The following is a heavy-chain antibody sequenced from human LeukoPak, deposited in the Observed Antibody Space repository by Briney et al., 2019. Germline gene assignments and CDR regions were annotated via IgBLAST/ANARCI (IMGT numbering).Heavy chain of an antibody. Sequence: SETLSLTCTVSGGSISNYYWSWIRQPPGKGLEWIGYIYYSGTTNYNPSLKSRVTISVDTSKNQFSLKLNSVTAADTAVYYCARDPDYGGNSADYWGQGTLVTVSS. CDR2: IYYSGTT. V-gene: IGHV4-59*01. CDR1: GGSISNYY. J-gene: IGHJ4*02. CDR3: ARDPDYGGNSADY. D-gene: IGHD4-23*01.